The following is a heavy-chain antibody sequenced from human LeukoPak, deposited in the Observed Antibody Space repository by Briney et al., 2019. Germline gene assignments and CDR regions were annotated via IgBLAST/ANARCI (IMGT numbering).Heavy chain of an antibody. Sequence: GGSLRLSCAASGFTFSTYWMHWVRQAPGKGLVWVSRINSDASSTNYADSVKGRFTISRDNAKSTLYLQMNSLRAEDTAVYYCVVIYTSSCPGWGQGTLVPVSS. CDR1: GFTFSTYW. CDR2: INSDASST. J-gene: IGHJ4*02. V-gene: IGHV3-74*01. CDR3: VVIYTSSCPG. D-gene: IGHD6-13*01.